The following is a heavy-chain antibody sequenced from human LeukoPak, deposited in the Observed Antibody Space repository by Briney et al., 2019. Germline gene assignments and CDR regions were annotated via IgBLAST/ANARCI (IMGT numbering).Heavy chain of an antibody. CDR2: IYPGDSDT. CDR1: GYSFTNYW. J-gene: IGHJ6*02. V-gene: IGHV5-51*01. Sequence: GESLKISCKGSGYSFTNYWIGWVRQMPGKGLEWMGIIYPGDSDTRYSPSFQGQVTISADKSISTAYLQWSSLKASDTAMYYCALAVAGDYYYYGMDVWGQGTTVTVSS. CDR3: ALAVAGDYYYYGMDV. D-gene: IGHD6-19*01.